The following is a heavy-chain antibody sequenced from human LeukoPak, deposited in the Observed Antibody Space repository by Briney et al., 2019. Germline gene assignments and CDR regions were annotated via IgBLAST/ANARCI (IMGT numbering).Heavy chain of an antibody. V-gene: IGHV5-51*01. CDR3: ARINVGDGYIFDY. J-gene: IGHJ4*02. CDR1: AYSFTRYW. D-gene: IGHD5-24*01. CDR2: IYPGDSDT. Sequence: GESLKISCKGSAYSFTRYWIAWVRQMPGKGLEWMGIIYPGDSDTTYSPSFQGQVTISADKSISTAYLQWSSLKASDTAMYYCARINVGDGYIFDYWGQGTLVTVSS.